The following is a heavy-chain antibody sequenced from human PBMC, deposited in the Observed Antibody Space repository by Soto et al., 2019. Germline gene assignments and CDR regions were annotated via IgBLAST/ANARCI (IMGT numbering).Heavy chain of an antibody. CDR2: ISYDGSNK. CDR1: GFTFSSDA. J-gene: IGHJ4*02. Sequence: PGESLRLSCAASGFTFSSDAMHWCRQAPGNGLEWVALISYDGSNKYYADSVKGRFTISRDNSTNTLYLQMTSLRPEDTDTAVXYCAKGRTRYLILTTRFDYWGQGPLVTVPS. CDR3: AKGRTRYLILTTRFDY. V-gene: IGHV3-30*18. D-gene: IGHD4-4*01.